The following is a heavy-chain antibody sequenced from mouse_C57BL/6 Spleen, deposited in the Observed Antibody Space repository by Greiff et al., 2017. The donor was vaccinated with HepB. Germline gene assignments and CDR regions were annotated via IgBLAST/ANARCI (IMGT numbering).Heavy chain of an antibody. V-gene: IGHV1-59*01. D-gene: IGHD2-3*01. J-gene: IGHJ2*01. CDR3: AREGYSYFDY. Sequence: VKLVESGAELVRPGTSVKLSCKASGYTFTSYWMHWVKQRPGQGLEWIGVIDPSDSYTNYNQKFKGKATLTVDTSSSTAYMQLSSLTSEDSAVYYCAREGYSYFDYWGQGTTLTVSS. CDR2: IDPSDSYT. CDR1: GYTFTSYW.